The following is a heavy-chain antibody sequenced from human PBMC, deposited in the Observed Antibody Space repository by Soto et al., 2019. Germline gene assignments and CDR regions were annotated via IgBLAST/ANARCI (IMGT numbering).Heavy chain of an antibody. V-gene: IGHV3-23*01. Sequence: GGSLRLSCAASGFTFSSYAMSWVRQAPGKGLEWVSAISGSGGSTYYADSVKGRFTNSRDNSKNTLYLQMNSLRAEDTAVYYWAKDPEHHSESALDIWGQGTMVTVSS. CDR1: GFTFSSYA. CDR2: ISGSGGST. CDR3: AKDPEHHSESALDI. D-gene: IGHD1-1*01. J-gene: IGHJ3*02.